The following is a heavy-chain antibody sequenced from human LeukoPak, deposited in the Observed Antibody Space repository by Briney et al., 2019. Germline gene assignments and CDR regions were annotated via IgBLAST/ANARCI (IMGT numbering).Heavy chain of an antibody. CDR2: IYHSGST. Sequence: KPSETLSLTCAVSGYSISSGYYWGWIRQPPGKGLEWIGSIYHSGSTYYNPSLKSRVTISVDTSKNQFSLKLSSVTAADTAAYYCAMQWLVRDAFDIWGQGTMVTVSS. CDR3: AMQWLVRDAFDI. CDR1: GYSISSGYY. J-gene: IGHJ3*02. D-gene: IGHD6-19*01. V-gene: IGHV4-38-2*01.